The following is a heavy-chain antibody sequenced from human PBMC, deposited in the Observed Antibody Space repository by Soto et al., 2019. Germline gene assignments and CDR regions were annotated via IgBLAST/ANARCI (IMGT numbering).Heavy chain of an antibody. J-gene: IGHJ4*02. CDR1: GGTFSSYT. Sequence: GASVKVSCKASGGTFSSYTISWVRQAPGQGLEWMGRIIPILGIANYAQKFQGRVTITADKSTSTAYMELSSLRSEDTAVYYCASCSGGSCYRYYFDYWGQGTLVTVSS. V-gene: IGHV1-69*02. CDR3: ASCSGGSCYRYYFDY. CDR2: IIPILGIA. D-gene: IGHD2-15*01.